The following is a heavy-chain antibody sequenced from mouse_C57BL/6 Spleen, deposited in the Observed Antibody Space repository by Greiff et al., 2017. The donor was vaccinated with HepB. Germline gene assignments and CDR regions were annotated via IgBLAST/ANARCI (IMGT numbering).Heavy chain of an antibody. CDR3: ARNGGYGSSWYFDV. V-gene: IGHV2-2*01. CDR1: GFSLTSYG. CDR2: IWSGGST. J-gene: IGHJ1*03. D-gene: IGHD1-1*01. Sequence: QVQLKESGPGLVQPSQCLSITCTVSGFSLTSYGVHWVRQSPGKGLEWLGVIWSGGSTDYNAAFISRLSISKDNSKSQVFFKMNSLQADDTAIYYCARNGGYGSSWYFDVWGTGTTVTVSS.